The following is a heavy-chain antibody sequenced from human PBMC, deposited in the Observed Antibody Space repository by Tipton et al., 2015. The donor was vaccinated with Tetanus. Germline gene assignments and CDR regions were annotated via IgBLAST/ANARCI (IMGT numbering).Heavy chain of an antibody. V-gene: IGHV3-23*03. J-gene: IGHJ5*01. CDR3: AKVRGTLRYSFDS. Sequence: GSLRLSCTASGFTFDSYPMNWVRQAPGKGLEWISVSYAGGNYAYYADSVKGRFTTSRDDSKSTLFLHMTGLRAEDTAVYYCAKVRGTLRYSFDSWGRGTLVTVSS. CDR1: GFTFDSYP. CDR2: SYAGGNYA. D-gene: IGHD1-26*01.